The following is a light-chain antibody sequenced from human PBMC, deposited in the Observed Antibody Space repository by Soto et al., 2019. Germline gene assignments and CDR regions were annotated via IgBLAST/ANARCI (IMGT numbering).Light chain of an antibody. V-gene: IGLV2-14*03. CDR1: HSDIGNYNY. J-gene: IGLJ1*01. Sequence: QSALTQPASVSGSPGQSITISCTGTHSDIGNYNYVSWYQHLPGKAPKLMIYDVGSRPSGVSSRFSGSKSDNTASLAISGLQAEDEADYYCNSYREDHPRFYVFGTGTKVTVL. CDR2: DVG. CDR3: NSYREDHPRFYV.